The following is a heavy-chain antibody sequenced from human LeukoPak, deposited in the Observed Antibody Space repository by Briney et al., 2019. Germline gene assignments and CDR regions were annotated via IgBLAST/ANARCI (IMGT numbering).Heavy chain of an antibody. CDR2: IRQDGGDK. D-gene: IGHD3/OR15-3a*01. J-gene: IGHJ4*03. Sequence: GGSLRLSCAASGFTFSNHWMSWVRLAPGKGLEWVANIRQDGGDKYYVDSVKGRFTISRDNAKNSLYLQMSSLRAEDTAVYYCAGGFWTGCLGYWGLGALGSVSS. V-gene: IGHV3-7*04. CDR1: GFTFSNHW. CDR3: AGGFWTGCLGY.